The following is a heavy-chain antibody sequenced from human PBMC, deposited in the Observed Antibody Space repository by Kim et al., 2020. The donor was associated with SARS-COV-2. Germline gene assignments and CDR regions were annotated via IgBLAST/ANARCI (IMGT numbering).Heavy chain of an antibody. CDR2: IYHGGST. Sequence: SETLSLTCTVSGYSISSGYYWGWIRQPPGKGLEWIGSIYHGGSTYYNPSLKSRVTISVDTSKNQFSLKLSSVTAADTAVYYCARGLFLDIAVAGSENWFDPWGQGTLVTVSS. J-gene: IGHJ5*02. D-gene: IGHD6-19*01. CDR3: ARGLFLDIAVAGSENWFDP. V-gene: IGHV4-38-2*02. CDR1: GYSISSGYY.